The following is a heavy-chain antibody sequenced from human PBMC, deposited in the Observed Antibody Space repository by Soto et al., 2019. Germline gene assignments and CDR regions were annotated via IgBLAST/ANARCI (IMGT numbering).Heavy chain of an antibody. CDR2: ISGSGGST. J-gene: IGHJ4*02. V-gene: IGHV3-23*01. CDR3: AKDPLETWDPFDC. CDR1: GFTFSSYA. Sequence: VQLLESGGGLVQPGGSLRLSCAASGFTFSSYAMSWVRQAPGKGLEWVSTISGSGGSTYYADSVKGRFTISRENSKNTLYLQMNSLRAEDTAVYYCAKDPLETWDPFDCWGQGSLVTVSS. D-gene: IGHD1-1*01.